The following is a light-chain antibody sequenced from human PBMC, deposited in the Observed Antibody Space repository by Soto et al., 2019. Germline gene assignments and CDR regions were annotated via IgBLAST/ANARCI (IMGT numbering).Light chain of an antibody. J-gene: IGKJ4*01. CDR1: QSVSSN. V-gene: IGKV3-15*01. CDR2: GAS. CDR3: QQYHKWPLT. Sequence: EIVMTQSPATLSVSPGERATLSCRASQSVSSNLAWYQQKPGQAPRLLIYGASTRATGIPARFSGSGSGTEFILTISSLRSEDFAVYYCQQYHKWPLTFGGGTKVEI.